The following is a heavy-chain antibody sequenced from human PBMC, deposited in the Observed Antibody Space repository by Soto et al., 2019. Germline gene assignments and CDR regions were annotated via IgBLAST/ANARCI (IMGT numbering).Heavy chain of an antibody. J-gene: IGHJ4*02. CDR3: ARWVEVSLDYFDS. CDR1: GGSISNGYYY. CDR2: IYHSGRT. Sequence: TLSLTCPVSGGSISNGYYYWSWVRQNPGKGLGWIGHIYHSGRTYYNPSLKSRVTISVDTSKNQFSLNLSSVTAADTAVYYCARWVEVSLDYFDSWGQGTPVTVSS. D-gene: IGHD2-15*01. V-gene: IGHV4-31*03.